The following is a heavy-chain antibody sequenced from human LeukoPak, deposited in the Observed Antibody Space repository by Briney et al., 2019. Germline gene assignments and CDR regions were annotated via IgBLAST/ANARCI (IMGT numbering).Heavy chain of an antibody. D-gene: IGHD5-18*01. CDR1: GFTFSSYG. Sequence: GGSLRLSCAASGFTFSSYGMHWVRQAPGKGLEWVAVISYDGSNKYYADSVKGRFTISRDNSKNTLYLQMNSLRAEDTAEYYCAKDYVFFGGYSYGNFDYWGQGTLVTVSS. CDR2: ISYDGSNK. CDR3: AKDYVFFGGYSYGNFDY. V-gene: IGHV3-30*18. J-gene: IGHJ4*02.